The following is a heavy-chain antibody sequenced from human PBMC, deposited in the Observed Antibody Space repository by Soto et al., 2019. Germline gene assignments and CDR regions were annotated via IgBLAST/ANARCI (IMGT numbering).Heavy chain of an antibody. CDR2: IYYSGST. Sequence: QVQLQESGPGLVKPSETLSLTCTVSGGSISSYYWSWIRQPPGKGLEWIGYIYYSGSTNYNPSLKSRVTISVDTSKSQFSLKLSSVTAADTAVYYCARVGDYGDYYYYYMDVWGKGTTVTVSS. CDR1: GGSISSYY. D-gene: IGHD4-17*01. CDR3: ARVGDYGDYYYYYMDV. V-gene: IGHV4-59*08. J-gene: IGHJ6*03.